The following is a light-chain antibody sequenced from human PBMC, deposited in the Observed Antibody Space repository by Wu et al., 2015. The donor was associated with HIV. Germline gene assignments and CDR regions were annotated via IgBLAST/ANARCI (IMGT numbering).Light chain of an antibody. Sequence: EIVMTQSPATLSVSPGERATLSCRASQNISSNLAWYQQKPDQAPRLFIYDASARATGIPARFSGSGSGTEFTLNINSLQSEDFAVYYCQQYNNWPPLAFGQGTKVEIK. J-gene: IGKJ1*01. CDR2: DAS. CDR1: QNISSN. V-gene: IGKV3-15*01. CDR3: QQYNNWPPLA.